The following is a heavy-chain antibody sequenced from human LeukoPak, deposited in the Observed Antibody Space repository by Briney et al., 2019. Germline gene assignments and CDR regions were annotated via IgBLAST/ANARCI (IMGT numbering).Heavy chain of an antibody. CDR1: GGSFSGYY. CDR3: ARGRGFVVVPARESWLDP. D-gene: IGHD2-2*01. V-gene: IGHV4-34*01. CDR2: INHSGST. J-gene: IGHJ5*02. Sequence: SETLSLTCAVYGGSFSGYYWSWIRQPPGNGLEWIGEINHSGSTNYNPSLKSRVTISVDTSKNQFSLKLSSVTAADTAVYYCARGRGFVVVPARESWLDPWGQGTLVTVSS.